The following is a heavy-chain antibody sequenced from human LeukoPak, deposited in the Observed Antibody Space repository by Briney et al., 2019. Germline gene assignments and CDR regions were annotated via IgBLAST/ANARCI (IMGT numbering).Heavy chain of an antibody. V-gene: IGHV3-74*01. CDR3: SRYCSGGSFYSSDFDY. J-gene: IGHJ4*02. Sequence: GGSLRLSCAASGFTFRNYWMHWVRQAPGKGLVWVSRINSDGSSKNYEDSVKGRFTISRDNAKNTLYLQVKRLSGDGKALYYLSRYCSGGSFYSSDFDYWGQGTLVTVSS. D-gene: IGHD2-15*01. CDR1: GFTFRNYW. CDR2: INSDGSSK.